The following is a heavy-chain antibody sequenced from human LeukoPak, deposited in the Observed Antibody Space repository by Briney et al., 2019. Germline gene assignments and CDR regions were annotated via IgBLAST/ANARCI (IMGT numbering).Heavy chain of an antibody. D-gene: IGHD4-23*01. CDR2: ISGSGGST. CDR1: GFTFSSYA. V-gene: IGHV3-23*01. Sequence: PGGSLRLSCAASGFTFSSYAMSWVRQAPGKGLEWVSAISGSGGSTYYADSVKGRFTISRDNSKNTLYLQMNSLRAEDTAVYCCAKDSAVAVTTLIDYWGQGTLVTVSS. J-gene: IGHJ4*02. CDR3: AKDSAVAVTTLIDY.